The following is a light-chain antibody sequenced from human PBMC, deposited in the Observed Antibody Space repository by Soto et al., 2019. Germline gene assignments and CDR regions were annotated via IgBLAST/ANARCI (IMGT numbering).Light chain of an antibody. Sequence: IVLTQSPGPLSLSRAQRATLSFSSSQSVSSSYFAWYQQQPGQAPRLLIYGASSRATGIPDRFSGSGYGKDFPLTISRLEPEDFAVYYCQQYGSSPTTFGQGTKVDIK. CDR1: QSVSSSY. CDR2: GAS. CDR3: QQYGSSPTT. J-gene: IGKJ1*01. V-gene: IGKV3-20*01.